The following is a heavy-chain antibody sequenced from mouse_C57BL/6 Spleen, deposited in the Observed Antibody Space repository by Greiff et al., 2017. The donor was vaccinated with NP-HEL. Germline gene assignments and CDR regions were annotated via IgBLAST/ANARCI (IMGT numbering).Heavy chain of an antibody. D-gene: IGHD1-1*01. J-gene: IGHJ2*01. V-gene: IGHV1-80*01. Sequence: QVQLQQSGAELVKPGASVKISCKASGYAFSSYWMNWVKQRPGKGLEWIGQIYPGDGDTNYNGKFKGKATLTAGKSSSTAYMQLSSLTSEDSAVYFCARTAYGSSFDYWGQGTTLTVSS. CDR3: ARTAYGSSFDY. CDR1: GYAFSSYW. CDR2: IYPGDGDT.